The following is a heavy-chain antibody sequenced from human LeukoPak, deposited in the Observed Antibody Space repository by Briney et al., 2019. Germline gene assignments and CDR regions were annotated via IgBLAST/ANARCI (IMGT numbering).Heavy chain of an antibody. CDR1: GYTFTSNW. J-gene: IGHJ4*02. Sequence: GESLKISCKGYGYTFTSNWIGWVRQMPGKGLEWMGIIYPRDSDTVYSPSFQGQVIMSVDKSISTAYLQWSSLKASDTAIYYCVRSGNAYDFFDDYWGQGTLVTVSS. V-gene: IGHV5-51*01. CDR2: IYPRDSDT. CDR3: VRSGNAYDFFDDY. D-gene: IGHD3-3*01.